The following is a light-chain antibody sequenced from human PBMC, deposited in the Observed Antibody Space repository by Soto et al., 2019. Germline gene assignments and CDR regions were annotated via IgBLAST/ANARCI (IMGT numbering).Light chain of an antibody. J-gene: IGLJ1*01. CDR1: SSDVGGYNY. Sequence: QSVLTQPPSASVSPGQSVTISCTGTSSDVGGYNYVSWYQQHPGKAPKLMIYEVSKRPSGVPDRFSGSKSGNTASLTVSGLQAEDEADYYCSSYAGSNKVFGTGTKVTVL. CDR3: SSYAGSNKV. V-gene: IGLV2-8*01. CDR2: EVS.